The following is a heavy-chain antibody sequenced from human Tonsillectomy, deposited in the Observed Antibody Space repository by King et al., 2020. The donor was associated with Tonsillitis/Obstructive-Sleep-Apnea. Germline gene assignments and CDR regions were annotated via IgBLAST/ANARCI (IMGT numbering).Heavy chain of an antibody. Sequence: TLKESGPVLVKPTETLTLTCTVSGFSLSNARMGVSWIRQPPGKALEWLAHIFSNDEKSYSTSLKSRLTISKDNSKSQVVLTMTNMDPVDKAISYCARIPGYYDGSNWFDPWGQGTLVTVSS. J-gene: IGHJ5*02. CDR1: GFSLSNARMG. D-gene: IGHD3-22*01. CDR2: IFSNDEK. CDR3: ARIPGYYDGSNWFDP. V-gene: IGHV2-26*01.